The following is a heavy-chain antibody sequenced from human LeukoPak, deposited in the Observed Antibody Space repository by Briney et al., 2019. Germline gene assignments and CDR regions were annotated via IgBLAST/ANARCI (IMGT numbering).Heavy chain of an antibody. CDR1: GGSISSYY. Sequence: SETLSLTCTVSGGSISSYYWSWIRQPPGKGLECIGYIYYSETTNYNPSFKSRVTVSVDTSKNQFSLKLSSVTAADTAVYYCARFPGGAEYRHYYYMDVWGKGTTVTVSS. V-gene: IGHV4-59*01. J-gene: IGHJ6*03. CDR3: ARFPGGAEYRHYYYMDV. CDR2: IYYSETT. D-gene: IGHD1-14*01.